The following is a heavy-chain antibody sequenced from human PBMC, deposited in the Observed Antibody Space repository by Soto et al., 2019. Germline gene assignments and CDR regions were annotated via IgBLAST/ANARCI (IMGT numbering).Heavy chain of an antibody. Sequence: GGSLRLSCAASGFTFGPFWMHWVRQAPGKGLVWLSHINSDGSTIVYADSVKGRFTISRDNAKNKLYLQMNSLRVEDTAVYYCARGSTMVRGVILDAFDIWGQGTTVTV. V-gene: IGHV3-74*01. D-gene: IGHD3-10*01. CDR1: GFTFGPFW. J-gene: IGHJ3*02. CDR2: INSDGSTI. CDR3: ARGSTMVRGVILDAFDI.